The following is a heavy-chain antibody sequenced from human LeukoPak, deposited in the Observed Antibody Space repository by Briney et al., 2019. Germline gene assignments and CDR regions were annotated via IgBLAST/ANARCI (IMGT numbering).Heavy chain of an antibody. Sequence: GGSLRLSCAGSGFTFSSYEMNWVRQGPGKGLEWVSNIRSSGSTRHYADSVKGRFTISRDNAKNSLYLQMNSLRAEDTAVYYCARTLFLRYDDSIGPWGQGTLVTVSS. D-gene: IGHD3-22*01. CDR1: GFTFSSYE. J-gene: IGHJ5*02. V-gene: IGHV3-48*03. CDR3: ARTLFLRYDDSIGP. CDR2: IRSSGSTR.